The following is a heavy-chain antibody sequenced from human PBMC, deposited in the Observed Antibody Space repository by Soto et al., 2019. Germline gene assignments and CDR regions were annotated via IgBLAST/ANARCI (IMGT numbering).Heavy chain of an antibody. D-gene: IGHD1-26*01. CDR1: GGSISSYY. CDR2: IYYSGST. V-gene: IGHV4-59*01. J-gene: IGHJ4*02. Sequence: PSETLSLTCTVSGGSISSYYWSWIRQPPGKGLEWIGYIYYSGSTNYNPSLKSRVTISVDTSKNQFSLKLSSVTAADTAVYYCARSPSWVYFDYWGQGTLVTVSS. CDR3: ARSPSWVYFDY.